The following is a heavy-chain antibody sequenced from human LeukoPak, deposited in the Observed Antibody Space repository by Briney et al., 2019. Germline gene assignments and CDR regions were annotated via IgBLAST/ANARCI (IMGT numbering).Heavy chain of an antibody. CDR3: VDGDGYNYH. Sequence: PSETLSLTCAVYGGSFSGYYWSWIRQPPGKGLEWIGEINHSGSTNYNPSLKSRVTISVDTSKNQFSLKLSSVTAADTAVYYCVDGDGYNYHWGQGTLVTVSS. CDR2: INHSGST. J-gene: IGHJ5*02. V-gene: IGHV4-34*01. D-gene: IGHD5-24*01. CDR1: GGSFSGYY.